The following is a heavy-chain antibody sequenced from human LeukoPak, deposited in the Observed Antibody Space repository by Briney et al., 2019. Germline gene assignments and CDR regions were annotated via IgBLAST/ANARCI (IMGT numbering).Heavy chain of an antibody. CDR3: ANAPPVRN. CDR1: GGSISSYY. V-gene: IGHV4-59*01. D-gene: IGHD2-2*01. Sequence: SETLSLTCTVSGGSISSYYWSWIRQPPGKGLEWIGYIYYSGSTNYNPSLKSRVTISVDTSKNQFSLKLSSVTAADTAVYYCANAPPVRNWGQGTLVTVSS. CDR2: IYYSGST. J-gene: IGHJ4*02.